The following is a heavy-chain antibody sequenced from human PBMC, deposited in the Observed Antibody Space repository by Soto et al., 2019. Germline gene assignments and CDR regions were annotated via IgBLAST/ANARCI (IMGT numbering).Heavy chain of an antibody. D-gene: IGHD3-10*01. V-gene: IGHV3-21*06. J-gene: IGHJ6*03. CDR1: GFTFSSYS. CDR3: ARDFKESQYYYYCMDV. CDR2: ISSGSNYT. Sequence: EVQLVESGGGLVKPGGSLRLSCVVSGFTFSSYSMNWVRQAPGKGLEWVSSISSGSNYTYYADSVKGRFTISRDNAKNSVYLQMNRLRAEATALYYCARDFKESQYYYYCMDVWGKGTTVTVSS.